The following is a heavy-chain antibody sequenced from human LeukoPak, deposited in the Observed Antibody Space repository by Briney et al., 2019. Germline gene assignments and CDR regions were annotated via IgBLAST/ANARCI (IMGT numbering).Heavy chain of an antibody. Sequence: PGGSLRPSCTASGFTFGDYGMIWVRQAPGKGLEWVGFIRSKTYGGTTGYAASVKGRFTISRDDSKSIAYLQMNSLKTEDTAVYYCTGSFGELTFFDYWGQGTLVTVSS. V-gene: IGHV3-49*04. CDR1: GFTFGDYG. CDR3: TGSFGELTFFDY. CDR2: IRSKTYGGTT. J-gene: IGHJ4*02. D-gene: IGHD3-10*01.